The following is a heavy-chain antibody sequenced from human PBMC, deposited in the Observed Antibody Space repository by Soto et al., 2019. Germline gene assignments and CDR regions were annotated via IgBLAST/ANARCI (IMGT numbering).Heavy chain of an antibody. V-gene: IGHV1-2*04. J-gene: IGHJ6*02. CDR3: AREVEMATKEGGDYYYGMDV. CDR1: GYTFTGYY. D-gene: IGHD5-12*01. CDR2: INPNSGGT. Sequence: QVQLVQSGAEVKKPGASVKVSCKASGYTFTGYYMHWVRQAPGQGLEWMGWINPNSGGTNYAQKFPGWVTMTRVTSISTAYMELSRLRSDDTAVYYCAREVEMATKEGGDYYYGMDVWGQGTTVTVSS.